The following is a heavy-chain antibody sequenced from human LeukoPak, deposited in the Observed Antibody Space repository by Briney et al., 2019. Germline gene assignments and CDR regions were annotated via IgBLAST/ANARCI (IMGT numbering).Heavy chain of an antibody. CDR2: ISGSGGST. Sequence: GGSLRLSCAASGFTFSSYAMSWVRQAPGKGLEWVSAISGSGGSTYYADSVKGRFTISRDNSKNTLYLQMNSLRAEDTAVYYCARDGGSGWYAEFDYWGQGTLVTVSS. CDR1: GFTFSSYA. D-gene: IGHD6-19*01. J-gene: IGHJ4*02. V-gene: IGHV3-23*01. CDR3: ARDGGSGWYAEFDY.